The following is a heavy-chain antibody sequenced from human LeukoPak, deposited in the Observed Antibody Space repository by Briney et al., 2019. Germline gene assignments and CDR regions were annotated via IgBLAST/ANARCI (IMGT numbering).Heavy chain of an antibody. J-gene: IGHJ6*02. D-gene: IGHD3-3*01. V-gene: IGHV3-33*01. CDR1: GFTFSSYG. CDR3: ARDRTLITIFGVVPGPMDV. CDR2: IWYDGSNK. Sequence: PGGSLRLSCAASGFTFSSYGMHWVRQAPGKGLEWVAVIWYDGSNKYYPDSVKGRFTISRDNSKNTLYLQMNSLRAEDTAVYYCARDRTLITIFGVVPGPMDVWGQGTTVTVSS.